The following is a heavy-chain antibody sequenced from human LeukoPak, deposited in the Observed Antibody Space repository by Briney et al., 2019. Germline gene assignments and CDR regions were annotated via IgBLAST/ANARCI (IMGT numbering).Heavy chain of an antibody. CDR2: IIPILDVT. J-gene: IGHJ4*02. V-gene: IGHV1-69*04. CDR3: ARGGGVDILTGFQY. CDR1: GGTFTNYA. Sequence: SVKVSCKASGGTFTNYAINWVRQAPGQGLEWMGRIIPILDVTNYAQKFQGRVTITADQSTSTAYMELSSLRSEDTAAYYCARGGGVDILTGFQYWGQGTLVTVSS. D-gene: IGHD3-9*01.